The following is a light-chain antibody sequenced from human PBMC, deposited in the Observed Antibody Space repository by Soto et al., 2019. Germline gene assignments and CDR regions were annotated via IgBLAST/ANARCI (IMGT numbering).Light chain of an antibody. V-gene: IGKV3-15*01. J-gene: IGKJ2*01. Sequence: EIVMTQSPATLSVSPLERATLSCIASQSVATNLAWYQQKPGQSPRLLIYGASTRATGIPAGFSGDGSGTEFTLTISSLQSEDFAVYFCQQYNKWPYTFGQGTKVDIK. CDR2: GAS. CDR3: QQYNKWPYT. CDR1: QSVATN.